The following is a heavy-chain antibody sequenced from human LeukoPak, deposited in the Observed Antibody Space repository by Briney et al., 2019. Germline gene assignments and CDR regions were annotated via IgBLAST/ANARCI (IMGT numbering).Heavy chain of an antibody. Sequence: GGSLRLSCAASGFTFSSYEMNWVRQAPGKGLEWVSYISSSGSPIYYADSVKGRFTISRDNAKNSLYLQMNSLRAEDTAVYYCARDLGGYSYGFHYWGQGTLVTVSS. J-gene: IGHJ4*02. CDR3: ARDLGGYSYGFHY. D-gene: IGHD5-18*01. V-gene: IGHV3-48*03. CDR1: GFTFSSYE. CDR2: ISSSGSPI.